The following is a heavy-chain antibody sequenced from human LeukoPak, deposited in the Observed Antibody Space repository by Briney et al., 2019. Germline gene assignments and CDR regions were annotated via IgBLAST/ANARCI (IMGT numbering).Heavy chain of an antibody. D-gene: IGHD1-26*01. Sequence: SGPTRVKPTQTLTLTCTFSGFSLSTSGVGVGWIRQPPGKALEWLALIYWNDDKRYSPSLKSRLTITKDTSKNQVVLTMTNKDPVDTATYYCAHRPPYSGSPDAFDIWGQGTMVTVSS. V-gene: IGHV2-5*01. J-gene: IGHJ3*02. CDR3: AHRPPYSGSPDAFDI. CDR1: GFSLSTSGVG. CDR2: IYWNDDK.